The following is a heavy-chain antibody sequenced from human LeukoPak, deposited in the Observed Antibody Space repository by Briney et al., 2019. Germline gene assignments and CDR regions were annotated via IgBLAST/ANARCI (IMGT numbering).Heavy chain of an antibody. CDR2: ISSSSSYI. D-gene: IGHD2-2*01. Sequence: GGSLRLSCAASGFTFSSYSMNWVRQAPGKGLEWVSSISSSSSYIYYADSVKGRFTISRDNAKNSLYLQMNSLRAEDTAVYYCARDPDICCSSTSLDYWGQGTLVTVSS. V-gene: IGHV3-21*01. CDR3: ARDPDICCSSTSLDY. CDR1: GFTFSSYS. J-gene: IGHJ4*02.